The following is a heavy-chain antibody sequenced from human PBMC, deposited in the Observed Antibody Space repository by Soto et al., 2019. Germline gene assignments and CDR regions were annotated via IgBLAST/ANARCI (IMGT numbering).Heavy chain of an antibody. D-gene: IGHD1-1*01. CDR3: VRRVSGNDDY. V-gene: IGHV3-64*01. Sequence: EVQLAESGGGMVQPGGSLRLSCVASGFTFSSYDMHWVRQAPGKGLEYVSSISSNGGTTYYGNSVKGRFTISRDNSKNTLYLKMGSVRAEDMDGCDCVRRVSGNDDYCGQGTLVTVSS. CDR1: GFTFSSYD. J-gene: IGHJ4*02. CDR2: ISSNGGTT.